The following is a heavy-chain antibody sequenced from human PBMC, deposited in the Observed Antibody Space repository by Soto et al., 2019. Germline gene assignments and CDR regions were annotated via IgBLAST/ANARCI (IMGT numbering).Heavy chain of an antibody. V-gene: IGHV1-18*01. CDR1: GYTFTSYG. CDR3: ATRRSFGLAPNSYYYYYYCMDV. D-gene: IGHD3-10*01. Sequence: QVQLVQSGAEVKKPGASVKVSCKASGYTFTSYGISWVRQAPGQGLEWMGWISAYNGNTNYAQKLQGRVTMTTDTSTSTAYMELRSLRSDDTAVYYCATRRSFGLAPNSYYYYYYCMDVWGQGTTVTVSS. J-gene: IGHJ6*02. CDR2: ISAYNGNT.